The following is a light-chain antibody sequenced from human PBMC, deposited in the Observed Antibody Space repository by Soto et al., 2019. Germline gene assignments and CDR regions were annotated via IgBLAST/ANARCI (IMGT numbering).Light chain of an antibody. CDR3: QAYDYSLTAFV. V-gene: IGLV1-40*01. Sequence: QSVLTQPPSVSGAPGQRVTISCIGNNSNLGAGYDVHWYQQLPGAAPKLVIFGNRNRPSGVPERFSGSKSGTSASLAITGLQAEDEADYYSQAYDYSLTAFVFGGGTKLTVL. CDR1: NSNLGAGYD. J-gene: IGLJ3*02. CDR2: GNR.